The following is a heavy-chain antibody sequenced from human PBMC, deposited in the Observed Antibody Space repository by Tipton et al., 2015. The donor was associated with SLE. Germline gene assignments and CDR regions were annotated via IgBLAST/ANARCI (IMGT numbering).Heavy chain of an antibody. V-gene: IGHV4-34*01. D-gene: IGHD3-22*01. CDR1: GGSFSGYY. J-gene: IGHJ3*02. Sequence: TLSLTCAVYGGSFSGYYWSWIRQPPGKGLEWIGEINHSGSTNYNPSLKSRVTISTDTSKNQFSLKVTSVTATDTAVYYCARATHNSGADAFDIWGQGTMVTVSS. CDR2: INHSGST. CDR3: ARATHNSGADAFDI.